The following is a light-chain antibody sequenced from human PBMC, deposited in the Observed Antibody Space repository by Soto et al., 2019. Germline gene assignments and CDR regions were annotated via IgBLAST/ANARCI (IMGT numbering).Light chain of an antibody. CDR2: GAS. J-gene: IGKJ1*01. CDR3: KQYSSTDT. Sequence: EIVLTQSPGTLSLSPGERATLSCRASKNVTYHYLAWYQQKHGQAPRLLIYGASNWATGILHRFSGSGSETDFNLTTSTPEPQDVARYYRKQYSSTDTLGQRTTVDIK. CDR1: KNVTYHY. V-gene: IGKV3-20*01.